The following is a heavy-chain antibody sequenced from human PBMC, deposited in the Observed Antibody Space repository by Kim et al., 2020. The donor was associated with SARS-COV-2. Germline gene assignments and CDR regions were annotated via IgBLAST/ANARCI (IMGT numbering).Heavy chain of an antibody. CDR2: ITHSGST. D-gene: IGHD3-16*02. J-gene: IGHJ4*02. CDR3: ARGVPGFDDYIWGSYRYTGWSYFDY. CDR1: GGSFSGYY. V-gene: IGHV4-34*01. Sequence: SETLSLTCAVYGGSFSGYYWSWIRQPPGKGLEWIGEITHSGSTNYNPSLKSRVTISVDTSKNQFSLKLSSVTAADTAVYYCARGVPGFDDYIWGSYRYTGWSYFDYWGQGTLVTVSS.